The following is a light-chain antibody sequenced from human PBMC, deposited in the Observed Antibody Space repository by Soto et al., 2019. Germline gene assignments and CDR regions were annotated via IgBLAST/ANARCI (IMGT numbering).Light chain of an antibody. CDR1: QSAGNF. J-gene: IGKJ5*01. Sequence: EVVMTQSHPTLSLSPGETAPLSCKASQSAGNFLAWYQQKPGQAPRLLIYYISTRATGIPARFSGSGSGTEFTLTINSLQSEDSAVYYCQQHNQWPIPFGQGTRLEIK. CDR2: YIS. CDR3: QQHNQWPIP. V-gene: IGKV3D-15*01.